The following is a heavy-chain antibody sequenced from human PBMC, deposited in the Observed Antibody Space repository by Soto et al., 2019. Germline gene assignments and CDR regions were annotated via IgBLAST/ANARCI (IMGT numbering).Heavy chain of an antibody. CDR3: ARGCGGDCRLFDY. Sequence: ASVKVSCKTSGYTFTTYGITWVRQAPGQGLEWLGWITTYNSNTNCAQNLHGRLTMTIDASTSTAYMELRSLRSDDTAVYYCARGCGGDCRLFDYWGQGTLVTVSS. V-gene: IGHV1-18*04. D-gene: IGHD2-21*02. J-gene: IGHJ4*02. CDR2: ITTYNSNT. CDR1: GYTFTTYG.